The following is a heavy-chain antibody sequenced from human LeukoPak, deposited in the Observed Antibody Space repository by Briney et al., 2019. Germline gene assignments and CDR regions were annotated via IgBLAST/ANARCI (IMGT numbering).Heavy chain of an antibody. D-gene: IGHD5-12*01. J-gene: IGHJ4*02. CDR1: GFTFSSYA. CDR2: ISGSGGST. CDR3: AKESRSYSGYHVDY. Sequence: GGSLRLSCAASGFTFSSYAMSWVCQAPGKGLEWVSAISGSGGSTYYADSVKGRFTISRDNSKNTLYLQMNSLRAEDTAVYYCAKESRSYSGYHVDYWGQGTLVTVSS. V-gene: IGHV3-23*01.